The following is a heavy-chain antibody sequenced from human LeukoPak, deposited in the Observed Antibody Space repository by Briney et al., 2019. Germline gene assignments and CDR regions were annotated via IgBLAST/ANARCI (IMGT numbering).Heavy chain of an antibody. J-gene: IGHJ3*02. CDR2: INHSGST. CDR3: ARRRNYYDSSGYKNFDAFDI. CDR1: GGSFSGYY. V-gene: IGHV4-34*01. Sequence: SETLSLTCAVYGGSFSGYYWSWIRQPPGKGLEWIGEINHSGSTNYNPSLKSRVTISVDTSKNQFSLKLSSVTAADTAVYYCARRRNYYDSSGYKNFDAFDIWGQGTMVTVSS. D-gene: IGHD3-22*01.